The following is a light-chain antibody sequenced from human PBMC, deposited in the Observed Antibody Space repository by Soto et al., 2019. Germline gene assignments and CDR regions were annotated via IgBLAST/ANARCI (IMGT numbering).Light chain of an antibody. Sequence: HSVLTQPASVTGSPVQSITISCTGTSSDVGGYDFVSWYQQHPGKAPKVMIYDVSNRPSGVSNRFSGSKSGNTASLTISGLQAEDEADYYCCSYTSSDTYVFGTGTKVTVL. CDR3: CSYTSSDTYV. CDR2: DVS. J-gene: IGLJ1*01. V-gene: IGLV2-14*01. CDR1: SSDVGGYDF.